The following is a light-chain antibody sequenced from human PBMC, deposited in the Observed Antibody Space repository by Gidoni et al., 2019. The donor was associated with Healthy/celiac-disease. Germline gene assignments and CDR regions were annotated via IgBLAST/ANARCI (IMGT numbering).Light chain of an antibody. J-gene: IGLJ3*02. Sequence: QSVLTQPPSVSEAPRQRVTISCSGSSSNIGNNAVNWYQQLPGKAPKLLIYYDDLLPSGVSDRFSGSKSGTSASLAISVLQSEDEADYYCAAWDDRLNGPVFGGGTKLTVL. CDR1: SSNIGNNA. CDR3: AAWDDRLNGPV. CDR2: YDD. V-gene: IGLV1-36*01.